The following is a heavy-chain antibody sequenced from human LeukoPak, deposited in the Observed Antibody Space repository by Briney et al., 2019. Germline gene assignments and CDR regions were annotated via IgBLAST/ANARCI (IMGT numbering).Heavy chain of an antibody. CDR3: ARGGPYYDSSGYYDY. V-gene: IGHV1-18*01. Sequence: ASVKVSCKASGYTFTSYGISWVRQAPGQGLEWMGWINAYNGNTNDAQKLQGRVTLTSDTSTSTAYMELRSLRSDDTAVYYCARGGPYYDSSGYYDYWGQGTLVTVSS. D-gene: IGHD3-22*01. CDR2: INAYNGNT. CDR1: GYTFTSYG. J-gene: IGHJ4*02.